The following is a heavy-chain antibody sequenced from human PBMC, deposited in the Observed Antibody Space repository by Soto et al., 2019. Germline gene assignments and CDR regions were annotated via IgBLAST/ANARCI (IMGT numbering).Heavy chain of an antibody. Sequence: GVSLRLSCGASGFTFSTYGMHWVRQAPGKGLEWVAVISYDGTNKYYADSVKGRFTVSRDNSKNTLYLLMNSLRAEDTAVYYFSKVCDRQYAMDVWGQGTTVTI. D-gene: IGHD2-8*01. J-gene: IGHJ6*02. CDR3: SKVCDRQYAMDV. CDR2: ISYDGTNK. CDR1: GFTFSTYG. V-gene: IGHV3-30*18.